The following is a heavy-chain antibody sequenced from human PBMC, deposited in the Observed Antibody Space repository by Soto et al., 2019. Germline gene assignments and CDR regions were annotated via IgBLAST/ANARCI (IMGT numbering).Heavy chain of an antibody. CDR1: GGTFSSYA. CDR2: IIPIFGTA. V-gene: IGHV1-69*12. J-gene: IGHJ6*02. CDR3: ARAFEEAAAGPANYYYGMDV. D-gene: IGHD6-13*01. Sequence: QVQLVQSGAEVKKPGSSVKVSCKASGGTFSSYAISWVRQAPGQGLERMGGIIPIFGTANYAQKFQGRVTITADESTSTAYMDLSSLRSEDTAVYYCARAFEEAAAGPANYYYGMDVWGQGTTVTVSS.